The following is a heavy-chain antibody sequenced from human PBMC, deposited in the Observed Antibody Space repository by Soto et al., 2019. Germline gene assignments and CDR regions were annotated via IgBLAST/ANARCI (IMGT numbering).Heavy chain of an antibody. CDR2: VNSDGSIT. V-gene: IGHV3-74*01. Sequence: EVQLVESGGGLVQPGGSLRLSCAASGFDFTKSWMHWVRQAPGKGLVWVSHVNSDGSITTYADSVKGRFTISRDNAKNTVYLQMNSLRLEDTAVYYCTRDQRYSSAVWGQGTLVTVSS. CDR3: TRDQRYSSAV. CDR1: GFDFTKSW. J-gene: IGHJ4*02. D-gene: IGHD5-18*01.